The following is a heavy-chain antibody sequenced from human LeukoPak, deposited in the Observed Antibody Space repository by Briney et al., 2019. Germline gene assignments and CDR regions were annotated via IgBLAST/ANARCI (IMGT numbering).Heavy chain of an antibody. CDR3: ASAPEMSWFDP. CDR1: GYSISSGYY. Sequence: SETLSLTCTVSGYSISSGYYWGWIRQPPGKGLEWIGSIYHSGSTYYNPSLKSRVTISVDTSKNRFSLKLSSVTAADTAVYYCASAPEMSWFDPWGQGTLVTVSS. D-gene: IGHD5-24*01. V-gene: IGHV4-38-2*02. CDR2: IYHSGST. J-gene: IGHJ5*02.